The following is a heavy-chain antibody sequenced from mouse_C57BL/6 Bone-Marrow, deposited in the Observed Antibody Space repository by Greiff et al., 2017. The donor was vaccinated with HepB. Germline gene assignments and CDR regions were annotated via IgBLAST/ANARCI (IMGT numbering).Heavy chain of an antibody. CDR2: IDPSDSYT. CDR3: ARPYYPTRAMDY. V-gene: IGHV1-69*01. J-gene: IGHJ4*01. D-gene: IGHD1-1*02. CDR1: GYTFTSYW. Sequence: QVQLQQSGAELVMPGASVKLSCKASGYTFTSYWMHWVKQRPGQGLEWIGEIDPSDSYTNYNQKFKGKSTLTVDKSSSTAYMQLSSLTSEDSAVYYCARPYYPTRAMDYWGQGTSVTVSS.